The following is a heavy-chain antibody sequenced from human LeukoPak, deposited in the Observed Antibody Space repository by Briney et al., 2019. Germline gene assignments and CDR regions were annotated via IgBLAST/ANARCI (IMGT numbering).Heavy chain of an antibody. J-gene: IGHJ3*02. V-gene: IGHV1-18*01. CDR2: INPNSGGT. D-gene: IGHD3-16*01. CDR1: GYTFTSYG. Sequence: ASVKVSCKASGYTFTSYGISWVRQAPGQGLEWMGWINPNSGGTNYAQKLQGRVTMTTDTSTSTAYMELRSLRSDDTAVYYCARDLRGAFDIWGQGTMVTVSS. CDR3: ARDLRGAFDI.